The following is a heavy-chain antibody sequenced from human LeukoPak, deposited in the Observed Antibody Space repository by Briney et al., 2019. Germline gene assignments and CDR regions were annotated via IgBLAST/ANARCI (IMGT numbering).Heavy chain of an antibody. V-gene: IGHV3-64*01. D-gene: IGHD2-2*01. J-gene: IGHJ3*02. CDR1: GFTFSDYT. CDR2: INSNGGST. Sequence: GGSLRLSCAASGFTFSDYTIHWVRQAPGKGLEYVSAINSNGGSTYYANSVKGRFTTSRDNSKSTLYLQMGSLTAEDMAVYYCARGSYQLGAFDIWGQGTMVTVSS. CDR3: ARGSYQLGAFDI.